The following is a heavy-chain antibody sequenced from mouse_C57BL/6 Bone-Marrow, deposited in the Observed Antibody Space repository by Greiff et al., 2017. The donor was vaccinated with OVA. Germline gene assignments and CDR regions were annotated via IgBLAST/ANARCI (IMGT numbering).Heavy chain of an antibody. CDR3: ARITTVNYFDY. V-gene: IGHV1-80*01. D-gene: IGHD1-1*01. CDR2: IYPGDGDT. Sequence: QVQLQQSGAELVKPGASVKISCKASGYAFSSYWMNWVKQRPGKGLEWIGQIYPGDGDTNYNGKFKGKATLTADKSSSTAYMQLSSLTSEDSAVYFCARITTVNYFDYWGQGTTLTVPS. CDR1: GYAFSSYW. J-gene: IGHJ2*01.